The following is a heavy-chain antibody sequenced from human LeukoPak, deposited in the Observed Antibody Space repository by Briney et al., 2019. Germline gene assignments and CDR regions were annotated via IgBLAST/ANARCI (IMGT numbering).Heavy chain of an antibody. V-gene: IGHV6-1*01. CDR1: GDSVSSNSAA. Sequence: SQTLSLTCAISGDSVSSNSAAWNWIRQSPSRGLEWLGMTYYRSKWYNDYAVSVESRITINLDTSKNQFSLQLNSVTPEDTAVYYCARDLFLAYCGGDCSNAPFDYWGQGTLVTVSS. CDR2: TYYRSKWYN. J-gene: IGHJ4*02. CDR3: ARDLFLAYCGGDCSNAPFDY. D-gene: IGHD2-21*02.